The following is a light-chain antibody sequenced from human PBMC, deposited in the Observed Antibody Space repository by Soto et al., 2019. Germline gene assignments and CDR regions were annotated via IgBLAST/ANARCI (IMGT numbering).Light chain of an antibody. CDR3: QQYNTYPWT. CDR1: QSISSW. J-gene: IGKJ1*01. CDR2: KAT. V-gene: IGKV1-5*03. Sequence: DIQMTQSPSTLSASVGDRVTITCRASQSISSWLAWYQQKPGKAPNLLIYKATSLESGVTSRFSGSGSGTEFSLTISSRQPDDFATYYCQQYNTYPWTFGQGTKVEIK.